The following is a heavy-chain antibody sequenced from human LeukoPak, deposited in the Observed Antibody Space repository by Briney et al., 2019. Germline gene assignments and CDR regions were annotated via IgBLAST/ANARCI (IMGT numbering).Heavy chain of an antibody. Sequence: GGSLRLSCAASGFTFSSYSMNWVRQAPGKGLEWVPYISSSSSTIYYADSVKGRFTISRDNAKNSLYLQMNSLRDEDTAVYYCARRTMYSSSWFFDAFDIWGQGTMVTVSS. CDR2: ISSSSSTI. D-gene: IGHD6-13*01. CDR1: GFTFSSYS. V-gene: IGHV3-48*02. CDR3: ARRTMYSSSWFFDAFDI. J-gene: IGHJ3*02.